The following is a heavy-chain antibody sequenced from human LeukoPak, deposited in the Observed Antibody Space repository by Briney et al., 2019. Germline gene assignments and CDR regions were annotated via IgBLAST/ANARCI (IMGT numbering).Heavy chain of an antibody. CDR1: GITFSSHA. V-gene: IGHV3-23*01. CDR3: AKGGAATMRDGYNYYYYYMEV. J-gene: IGHJ6*03. D-gene: IGHD5-24*01. Sequence: PGGSLRLSCAASGITFSSHAMSWVRQAPGKGLEWASLISGSGGHTYYGDSVKGRFTISRDNSTNRLYLQMSSLRPEDTAVYYCAKGGAATMRDGYNYYYYYMEVWGRGTTATVSS. CDR2: ISGSGGHT.